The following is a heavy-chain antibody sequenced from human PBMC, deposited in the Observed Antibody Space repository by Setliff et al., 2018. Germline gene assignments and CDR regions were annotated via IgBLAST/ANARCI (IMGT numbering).Heavy chain of an antibody. Sequence: SETLSLTCNVSGASIRNFYWTWIRQPPGKGLEWIGYVHFTGSTNYNPSLKSRVTMSVDVSKSQFSLRLSSVTAADTAVYYCARVQVAYSSSWYGYYYMDVWGKGTTVTVSS. V-gene: IGHV4-59*01. CDR2: VHFTGST. J-gene: IGHJ6*03. CDR3: ARVQVAYSSSWYGYYYMDV. CDR1: GASIRNFY. D-gene: IGHD6-13*01.